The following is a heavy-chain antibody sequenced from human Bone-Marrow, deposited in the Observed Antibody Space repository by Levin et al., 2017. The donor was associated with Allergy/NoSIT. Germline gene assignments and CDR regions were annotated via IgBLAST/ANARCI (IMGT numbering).Heavy chain of an antibody. V-gene: IGHV3-48*01. CDR1: GFAFRRYS. CDR2: ITGASNTI. CDR3: ARDQYYASGTYTPFFDY. D-gene: IGHD3-10*01. J-gene: IGHJ4*02. Sequence: PGGSLRLSCAASGFAFRRYSMNWLRQAPGKGLEWISYITGASNTIFYGDSVKGRFTISRDNARNSLYLQMSSLRVEDTAVYYCARDQYYASGTYTPFFDYWGQGTLVTVSS.